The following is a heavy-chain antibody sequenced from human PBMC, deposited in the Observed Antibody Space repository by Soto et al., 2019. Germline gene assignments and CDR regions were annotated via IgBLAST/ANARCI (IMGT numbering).Heavy chain of an antibody. J-gene: IGHJ6*02. Sequence: QVQLVQSGAEVKKPGSSVKVSCKASGGTFSSYAISWVRQAPGQGLEWMGGIIPIFGTANYAQKFQGRVTITADESTSTAYMELSSLRSEATAVYYCARGRIAAAGRYYYDGMDVWGQGTTVTVSS. V-gene: IGHV1-69*01. D-gene: IGHD6-13*01. CDR2: IIPIFGTA. CDR3: ARGRIAAAGRYYYDGMDV. CDR1: GGTFSSYA.